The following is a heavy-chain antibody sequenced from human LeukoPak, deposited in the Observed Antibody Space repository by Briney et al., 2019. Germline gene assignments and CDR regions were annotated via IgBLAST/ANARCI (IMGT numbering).Heavy chain of an antibody. CDR2: INSDGSST. V-gene: IGHV3-74*01. D-gene: IGHD3-10*01. J-gene: IGHJ4*02. CDR1: GFTFSTNW. Sequence: GGSLRLSCAASGFTFSTNWMHWVRQAPGKGLVWVSRINSDGSSTSYADSVKGRFTISRDNAKITLYLQMNSLRAEDTAVYYCARDRAYYFGSGDVDYWGQGTLVTVSS. CDR3: ARDRAYYFGSGDVDY.